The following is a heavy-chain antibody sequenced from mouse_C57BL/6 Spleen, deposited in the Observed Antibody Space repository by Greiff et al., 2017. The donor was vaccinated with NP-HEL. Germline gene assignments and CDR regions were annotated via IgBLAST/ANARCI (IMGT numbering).Heavy chain of an antibody. Sequence: VQLQQSGAELMKPGASVKLSCKATGYTFTGYWIEWVKQRPGHGLEWIGEILPGSGSTNYNEKFKGKATFTADTSSNTAYMQLSSLTTEDSAIYYCAILFYYYGSSYYAMDYWGQGTSVTVSS. CDR3: AILFYYYGSSYYAMDY. J-gene: IGHJ4*01. CDR2: ILPGSGST. V-gene: IGHV1-9*01. D-gene: IGHD1-1*01. CDR1: GYTFTGYW.